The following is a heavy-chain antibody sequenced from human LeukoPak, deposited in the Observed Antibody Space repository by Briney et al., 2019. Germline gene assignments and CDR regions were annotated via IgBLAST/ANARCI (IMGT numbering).Heavy chain of an antibody. CDR1: GFIFSNYA. V-gene: IGHV3-23*01. CDR2: ISSRGDST. D-gene: IGHD6-19*01. Sequence: GGSLRLSCAASGFIFSNYAMSWVRQVPGRGLEWVSTISSRGDSTYVADSVKGRFTIARDNSKNSLYLQMNTVRAEDTAVYYCVKGPRPDITVAHTVENWGQGTLVTVSS. J-gene: IGHJ4*02. CDR3: VKGPRPDITVAHTVEN.